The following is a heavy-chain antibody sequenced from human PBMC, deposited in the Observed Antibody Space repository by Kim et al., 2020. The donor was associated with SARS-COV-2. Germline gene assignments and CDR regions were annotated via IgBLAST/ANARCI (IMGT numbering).Heavy chain of an antibody. Sequence: SETLSLTCAVYGGSFSGYYWSWIRQPPGKGLEWIGEINHSGSTNYNPSLKSRVTISVDTSKNQFSLKLSSVTAADTAVYYCARERSAIAAAGDYWGQGTL. V-gene: IGHV4-34*01. J-gene: IGHJ4*02. CDR3: ARERSAIAAAGDY. CDR2: INHSGST. CDR1: GGSFSGYY. D-gene: IGHD6-13*01.